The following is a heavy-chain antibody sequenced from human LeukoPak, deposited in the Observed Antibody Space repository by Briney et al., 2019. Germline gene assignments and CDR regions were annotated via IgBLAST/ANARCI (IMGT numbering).Heavy chain of an antibody. J-gene: IGHJ6*02. Sequence: SGGSLRLSCAASGFTFGDYAMHWVRQAPGKGLEWVSGISWNSGSIGYADSVKGRFTISRDNAKNSLYLQMNNLRAEDTALYYCAKGLDYYYGMDVWGQGTTVTVSS. CDR2: ISWNSGSI. CDR3: AKGLDYYYGMDV. V-gene: IGHV3-9*01. CDR1: GFTFGDYA. D-gene: IGHD6-19*01.